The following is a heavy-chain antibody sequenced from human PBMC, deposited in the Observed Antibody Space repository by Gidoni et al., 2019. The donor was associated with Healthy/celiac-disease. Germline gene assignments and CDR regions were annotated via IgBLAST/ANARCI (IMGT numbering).Heavy chain of an antibody. J-gene: IGHJ4*02. D-gene: IGHD4-17*01. Sequence: QVPLVQSGAEVQKPGASVKVSCKASGYTFTSYGISWVRQAPGQGLEWMGWISAYNGNTNYAQKLQGRVTMTTDRATSTAYMELRSLRSDDTAVYYCARDLEYGDYGAFDYWGQGTLVTVSS. V-gene: IGHV1-18*01. CDR2: ISAYNGNT. CDR1: GYTFTSYG. CDR3: ARDLEYGDYGAFDY.